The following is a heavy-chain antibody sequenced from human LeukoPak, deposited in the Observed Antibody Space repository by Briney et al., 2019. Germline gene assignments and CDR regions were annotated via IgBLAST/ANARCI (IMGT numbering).Heavy chain of an antibody. D-gene: IGHD4-17*01. Sequence: ASVKVSCKVSGYTLTELSMHWVRQAPGKGLEWMGGFDPEDGETIYAQKFQGRVTMTTDTSTSTAYMELRSLRSDDTAVYYCAREPVGTVTPQSPFDYWGQGTLVTVSS. CDR3: AREPVGTVTPQSPFDY. J-gene: IGHJ4*02. CDR2: FDPEDGET. CDR1: GYTLTELS. V-gene: IGHV1-24*01.